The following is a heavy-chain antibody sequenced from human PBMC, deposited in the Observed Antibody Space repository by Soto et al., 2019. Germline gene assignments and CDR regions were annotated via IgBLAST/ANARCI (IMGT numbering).Heavy chain of an antibody. J-gene: IGHJ6*02. CDR3: AREVASHFGAVSFGYNYNYGMDV. Sequence: QVQLVESGGGVVQPGRSLGLSCAASGFSFSRYGMHWVRQAPGKGLEWVAVIWYDGSNYYYADSVRGRFTISRDNSKNTLYLQMNSLRGEDTAVYYCAREVASHFGAVSFGYNYNYGMDVWGQGTTVTVSS. CDR1: GFSFSRYG. D-gene: IGHD3-3*01. CDR2: IWYDGSNY. V-gene: IGHV3-33*01.